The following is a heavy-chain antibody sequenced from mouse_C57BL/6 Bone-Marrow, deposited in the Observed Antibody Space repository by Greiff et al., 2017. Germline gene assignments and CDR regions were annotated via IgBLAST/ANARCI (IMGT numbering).Heavy chain of an antibody. CDR2: IYPRSGNT. V-gene: IGHV1-81*01. D-gene: IGHD1-1*01. CDR3: ARRPIYDRRYDY. J-gene: IGHJ2*01. CDR1: GYTFTSYG. Sequence: QVQLQQSGAELARPGASVKLSCKASGYTFTSYGISWVKQRTGQGLEWIGEIYPRSGNTYYNEKFKGKDTLTADKSSSTAYMELRSLTSEDSAVYFCARRPIYDRRYDYGGQGTTLTVSA.